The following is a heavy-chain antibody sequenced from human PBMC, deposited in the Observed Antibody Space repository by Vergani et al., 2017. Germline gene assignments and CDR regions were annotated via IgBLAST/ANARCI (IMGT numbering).Heavy chain of an antibody. J-gene: IGHJ6*03. CDR3: ARDQVPAAIRLNVGNYMDV. Sequence: QGQLVESGGGIVQPGRSLTLSCVASRSTFTTYGMHWVRQAPGKGLEWVGLIYYDGSNAYYADSVKGRFTISRDNSKNTLDLQMSSLRAEDTAVYYCARDQVPAAIRLNVGNYMDVWGKGTTVIVSS. CDR2: IYYDGSNA. D-gene: IGHD2-2*02. V-gene: IGHV3-33*01. CDR1: RSTFTTYG.